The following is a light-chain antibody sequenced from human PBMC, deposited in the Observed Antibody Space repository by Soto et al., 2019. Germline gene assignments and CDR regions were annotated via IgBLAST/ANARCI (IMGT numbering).Light chain of an antibody. CDR1: QSISSY. Sequence: DIQMTQSPSSLSASVGDRVAMTGGASQSISSYLNWYQQKPGKAPKLLIYAASSLQSGVPSRFSGSGSGTDFTLTISSLQPEDFATYYCQQSYSTPWTFGQGTKVDI. CDR3: QQSYSTPWT. CDR2: AAS. V-gene: IGKV1-39*01. J-gene: IGKJ1*01.